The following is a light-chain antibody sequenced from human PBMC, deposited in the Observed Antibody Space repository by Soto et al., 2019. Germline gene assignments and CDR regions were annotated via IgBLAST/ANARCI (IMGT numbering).Light chain of an antibody. CDR2: GTS. CDR1: QSVPSTY. J-gene: IGKJ4*01. V-gene: IGKV3-20*01. CDR3: QQYGSSPS. Sequence: VLSQSPGRLSLSPVDRATLSCRASQSVPSTYFAWYQQKSGQPPRLLISGTSNRATGIPDRFSGSGSGRDFTLTISRLEPEDFAVYYCQQYGSSPSFGGGTKVDIK.